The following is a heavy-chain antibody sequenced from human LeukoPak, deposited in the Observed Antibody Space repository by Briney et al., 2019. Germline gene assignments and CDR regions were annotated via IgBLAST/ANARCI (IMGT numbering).Heavy chain of an antibody. Sequence: SETLSLTCAVYGGSFSGYYWSWIRQPPGKGLEWIGEINHSGSTNYNPSLKSRVTISVDTSKNQFSLKLSSVTAAGTAVYYRARGRLPGKSPLDYWGQGTLVTVSS. CDR3: ARGRLPGKSPLDY. CDR1: GGSFSGYY. J-gene: IGHJ4*02. CDR2: INHSGST. V-gene: IGHV4-34*01.